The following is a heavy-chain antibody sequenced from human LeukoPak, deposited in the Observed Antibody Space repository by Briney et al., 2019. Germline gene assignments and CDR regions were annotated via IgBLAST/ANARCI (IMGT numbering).Heavy chain of an antibody. Sequence: SETLSLTRTVSGGSISSYYWSWIRQPPGKGLEWIGYIYYSGSTNYNPSLKSRVTISVDTSKNQFSLKLSSVTAADTAVYYCARADVDTAMVYFDYWGQGTLVTVSS. CDR3: ARADVDTAMVYFDY. CDR2: IYYSGST. V-gene: IGHV4-59*01. J-gene: IGHJ4*02. D-gene: IGHD5-18*01. CDR1: GGSISSYY.